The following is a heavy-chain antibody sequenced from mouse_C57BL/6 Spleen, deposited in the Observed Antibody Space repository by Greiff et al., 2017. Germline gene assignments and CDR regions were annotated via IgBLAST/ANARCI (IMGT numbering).Heavy chain of an antibody. CDR2: ISSGGSYT. CDR1: GFTFSSYG. D-gene: IGHD3-2*02. CDR3: ARQRDSSGLDY. V-gene: IGHV5-6*01. Sequence: DVHLVESGGDLVKPGGSLKLSCAASGFTFSSYGMSWVRQTPDKRLEWVATISSGGSYTYYPDSVKGRFTISRDNAKNTLYLQMSSLKSEDTAMYYCARQRDSSGLDYWGQGTTLTVSS. J-gene: IGHJ2*01.